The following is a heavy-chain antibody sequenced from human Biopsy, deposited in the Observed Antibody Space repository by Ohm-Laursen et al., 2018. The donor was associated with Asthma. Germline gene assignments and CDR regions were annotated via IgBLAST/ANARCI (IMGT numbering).Heavy chain of an antibody. Sequence: ASVKVSCKASGYTFTSYAMHWVRQAPGQRLEWMGWLNAGNGNTKYSQKFQGRVTITRDTSASTAYMELSSLRSEDTAVYYCARARYGDLHDYWGQGTLVTVSS. D-gene: IGHD4-17*01. CDR2: LNAGNGNT. CDR1: GYTFTSYA. V-gene: IGHV1-3*01. J-gene: IGHJ4*02. CDR3: ARARYGDLHDY.